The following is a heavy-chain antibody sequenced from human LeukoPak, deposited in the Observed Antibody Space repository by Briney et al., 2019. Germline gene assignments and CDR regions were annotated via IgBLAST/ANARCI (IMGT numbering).Heavy chain of an antibody. V-gene: IGHV3-30*18. J-gene: IGHJ3*02. CDR2: ISYDGSNK. Sequence: GRSLRLSCAASGFTFSYYGLHWVRQGPGKGLEWVAVISYDGSNKYYADSVKGRFTISRNNSKNTLYLQMNSLRAEDTAVYYCAKQCGGSDWFDAFDIWGQGTMVTVSS. CDR3: AKQCGGSDWFDAFDI. D-gene: IGHD6-19*01. CDR1: GFTFSYYG.